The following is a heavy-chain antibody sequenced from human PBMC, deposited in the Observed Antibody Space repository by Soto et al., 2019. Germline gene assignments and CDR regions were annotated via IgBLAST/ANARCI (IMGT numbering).Heavy chain of an antibody. D-gene: IGHD3-10*01. CDR1: GFTFSSYE. J-gene: IGHJ4*02. V-gene: IGHV3-48*03. CDR2: ISSSGSTI. Sequence: EVQLVESGGGLVQPGGSLRLSCAASGFTFSSYEMNWVRQAPGKGLEWVSYISSSGSTIYYADSVKGRFTISRDNAKNSLYLQMNSLRAEDTAVYYCARDLPPYGSGNFDYWGQGTLVTVSS. CDR3: ARDLPPYGSGNFDY.